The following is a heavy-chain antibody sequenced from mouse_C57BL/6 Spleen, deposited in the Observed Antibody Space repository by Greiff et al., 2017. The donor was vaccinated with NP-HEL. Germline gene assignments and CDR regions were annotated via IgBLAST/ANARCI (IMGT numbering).Heavy chain of an antibody. CDR1: GFSLTSYG. CDR3: AKNPPDYYGSSSWYFDV. D-gene: IGHD1-1*01. V-gene: IGHV2-5*01. J-gene: IGHJ1*03. CDR2: IWRGGST. Sequence: QVQLKESGPGLVQPSQSLSITCTVSGFSLTSYGVHWVRQSPGKGLEWLGVIWRGGSTDYNAAFMSRLSITKDNSKSQVFFKMNSLQADDTAIYYCAKNPPDYYGSSSWYFDVWGTGTTVTVSS.